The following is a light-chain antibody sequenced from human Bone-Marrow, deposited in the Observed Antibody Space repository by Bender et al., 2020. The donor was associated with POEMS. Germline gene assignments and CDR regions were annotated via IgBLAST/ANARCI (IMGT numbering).Light chain of an antibody. CDR3: RTYLGSSKWV. V-gene: IGLV2-8*01. J-gene: IGLJ2*01. Sequence: QSALTQPASVSGSPGQSITIPCTGSSSDVGGYNSVCWHQQHPGKAPKLMIYEVTNRPSGVPDRLSGSTSGNTASLTVSRLQAEDEADYYCRTYLGSSKWVFGGGTKLTVL. CDR2: EVT. CDR1: SSDVGGYNS.